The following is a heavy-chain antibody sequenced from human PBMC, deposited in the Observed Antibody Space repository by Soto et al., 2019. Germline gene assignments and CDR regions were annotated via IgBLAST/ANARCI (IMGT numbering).Heavy chain of an antibody. D-gene: IGHD2-2*01. CDR2: ISAYNGNT. V-gene: IGHV1-18*01. Sequence: ASVKVSCKASGYTFTSYGIIWVRQAPGQGLEWMGWISAYNGNTNYAQKLQGRVTMTTDTSTSTAYMELRSLRSDDTAVYYCARVGYCSSTSCYEYGAFDIWGKGTMVTVSS. CDR1: GYTFTSYG. J-gene: IGHJ3*02. CDR3: ARVGYCSSTSCYEYGAFDI.